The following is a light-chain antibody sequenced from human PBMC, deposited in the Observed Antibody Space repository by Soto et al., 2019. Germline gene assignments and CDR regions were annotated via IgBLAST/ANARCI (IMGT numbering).Light chain of an antibody. V-gene: IGLV2-14*01. CDR2: DVS. J-gene: IGLJ3*02. Sequence: QSVLTQPASVSGSPGQSITISCTGTSSDVGGYNYVSWYQQHPGKAPKLMIYDVSNRPSGVSNRFSGSKSGNTASLTISGLQAEDEADYYCSSYTSRSTWVFGGGTKL. CDR1: SSDVGGYNY. CDR3: SSYTSRSTWV.